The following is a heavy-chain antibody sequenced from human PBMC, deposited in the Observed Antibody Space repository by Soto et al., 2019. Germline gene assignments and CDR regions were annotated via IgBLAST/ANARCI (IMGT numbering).Heavy chain of an antibody. CDR2: INHSGST. CDR1: GGSFSGYY. CDR3: ASPGSWYVGGFDY. Sequence: QVQLQQWGAGLLKPSETLSLTCAVYGGSFSGYYWSWIRQPPGKGLEWIGEINHSGSTNYNPSLKSRVTISVDTSKNQFSLKLSSVTAAYTAVYYCASPGSWYVGGFDYWGQGTLVTVSS. V-gene: IGHV4-34*01. D-gene: IGHD6-13*01. J-gene: IGHJ4*02.